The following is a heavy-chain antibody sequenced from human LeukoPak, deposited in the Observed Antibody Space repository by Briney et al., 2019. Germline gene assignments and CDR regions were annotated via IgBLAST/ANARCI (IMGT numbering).Heavy chain of an antibody. D-gene: IGHD3-10*01. CDR3: ARGAILVRGVTAVGLIY. CDR1: GYTFTGYY. Sequence: ASVKVSCKASGYTFTGYYMHWVRQAPGQGLEWMGWINPNSGGTNYAQKFQGRVTVTRDTSISTAYMELSRLRSDDTAVYYCARGAILVRGVTAVGLIYWGQGTLVTVSS. J-gene: IGHJ1*01. V-gene: IGHV1-2*02. CDR2: INPNSGGT.